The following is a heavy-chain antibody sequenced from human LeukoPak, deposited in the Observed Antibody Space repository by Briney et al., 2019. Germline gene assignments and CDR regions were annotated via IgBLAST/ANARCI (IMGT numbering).Heavy chain of an antibody. J-gene: IGHJ4*02. CDR2: ISAYNGNT. Sequence: ASVKVSCKASGYTFTSYGISWVRQAPGQGLEWMGWISAYNGNTIYAQKLQGRVTMTRDTSISTAYMELSRLRSDDTAVYYCARAAVDFWSGYYIDWGQGTLVTVSS. D-gene: IGHD3-3*01. V-gene: IGHV1-18*01. CDR1: GYTFTSYG. CDR3: ARAAVDFWSGYYID.